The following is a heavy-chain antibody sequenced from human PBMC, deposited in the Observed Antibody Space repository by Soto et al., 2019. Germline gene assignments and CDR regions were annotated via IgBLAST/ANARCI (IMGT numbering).Heavy chain of an antibody. V-gene: IGHV4-61*01. CDR1: GGSVSSGSYY. J-gene: IGHJ5*02. D-gene: IGHD6-6*01. CDR3: AREQSKIAARVNWFDP. CDR2: IYYSGST. Sequence: SETLSLTXTVSGGSVSSGSYYWSWIRQPPGKGLEWIGYIYYSGSTNYNPSLKSRVTISVDTSKNQFSLKLSSVTAADTAVYYCAREQSKIAARVNWFDPWGQGTLVTVSS.